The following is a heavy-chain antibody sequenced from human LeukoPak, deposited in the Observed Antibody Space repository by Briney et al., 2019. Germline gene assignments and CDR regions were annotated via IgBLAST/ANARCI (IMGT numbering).Heavy chain of an antibody. CDR3: ARGRYDYVWGSYRYYYGMDV. D-gene: IGHD3-16*02. CDR1: GGSLSGYY. V-gene: IGHV4-34*01. CDR2: INHSGST. Sequence: SETLSLTCAVYGGSLSGYYWSWIRQPPGKGLEWIGEINHSGSTNYNPSLKSRVTISVDTSKDQFSLNLSSVTAADTAVYYCARGRYDYVWGSYRYYYGMDVWGQGTTVTVSS. J-gene: IGHJ6*02.